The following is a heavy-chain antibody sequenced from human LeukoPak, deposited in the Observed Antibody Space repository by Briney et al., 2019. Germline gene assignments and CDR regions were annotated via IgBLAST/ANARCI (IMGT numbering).Heavy chain of an antibody. CDR2: INTDGSST. V-gene: IGHV3-74*01. CDR3: ARDRYDSAELDY. J-gene: IGHJ4*02. D-gene: IGHD3-10*01. Sequence: GGSLRLSCAASGFTFSRCSMHWVRQVPGKGLVWVSRINTDGSSTTYADSVEGRFTISRDNAKNTLYLQMNSLRAEDTAVYHCARDRYDSAELDYWGQGTLVTVSS. CDR1: GFTFSRCS.